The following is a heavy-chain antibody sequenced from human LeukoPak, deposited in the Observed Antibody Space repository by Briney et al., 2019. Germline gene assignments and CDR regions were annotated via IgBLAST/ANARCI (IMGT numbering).Heavy chain of an antibody. V-gene: IGHV3-30*02. D-gene: IGHD2-2*01. CDR1: GFSFSSDG. CDR3: AKDFTGNQLYPPDAFDI. J-gene: IGHJ3*02. CDR2: ILNDGTDI. Sequence: GGSLRLSCTASGFSFSSDGMHWVRQAPGKGLEWVAFILNDGTDIYYADSVKGRFTISRDNSKNTLYLQMNSLRAEDTAVYYCAKDFTGNQLYPPDAFDIWGQGTMVTVSS.